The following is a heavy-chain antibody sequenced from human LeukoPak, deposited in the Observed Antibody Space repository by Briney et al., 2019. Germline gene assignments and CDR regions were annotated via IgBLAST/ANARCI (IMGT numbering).Heavy chain of an antibody. CDR3: ARGRSSRNRPRLDY. CDR2: INHSGST. V-gene: IGHV4-34*01. D-gene: IGHD1-14*01. Sequence: SETLSLTCAVYGGSFSGYYWSWIRQPPGKGLEWIGEINHSGSTNYNPSLKSRVTISVDTSKNQFSLKLSSVTAVDTAVYYCARGRSSRNRPRLDYWGQGTLVTVSS. J-gene: IGHJ4*02. CDR1: GGSFSGYY.